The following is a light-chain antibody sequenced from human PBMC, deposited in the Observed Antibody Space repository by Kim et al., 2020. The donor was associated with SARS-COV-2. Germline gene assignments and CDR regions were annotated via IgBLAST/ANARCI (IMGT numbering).Light chain of an antibody. Sequence: VSTEKKARITCSGDKLGDKYACWYKQKPGQSPVLVIYQDSKRPSGIPERFSGSNYGNTATLTISGTQAMDEDDYYSQAWDSSTAVFGGGTQLTVL. CDR2: QDS. V-gene: IGLV3-1*01. CDR1: KLGDKY. CDR3: QAWDSSTAV. J-gene: IGLJ2*01.